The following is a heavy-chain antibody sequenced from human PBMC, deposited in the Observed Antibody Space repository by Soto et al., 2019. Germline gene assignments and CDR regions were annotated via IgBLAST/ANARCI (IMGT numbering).Heavy chain of an antibody. Sequence: QVQLVQSGAEVKKPGSSVKVSCKASADTFTGYTVTWVRQAPGQGLEWVGRFIPILGASNFAQKFQGRVTISADKSTDTAYMVLTGLTSEDTAVYYCARSRGSYYSNFDSWGQGTLVTVSS. CDR1: ADTFTGYT. V-gene: IGHV1-69*08. J-gene: IGHJ4*02. D-gene: IGHD3-10*01. CDR3: ARSRGSYYSNFDS. CDR2: FIPILGAS.